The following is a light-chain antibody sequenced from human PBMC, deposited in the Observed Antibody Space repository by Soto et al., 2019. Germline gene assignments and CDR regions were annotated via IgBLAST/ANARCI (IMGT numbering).Light chain of an antibody. Sequence: EVLLTQSPGTLSLSPGERATLSCRASETVGSSYLAWYQQQPGQAPRLLIFDASTRASGIPDRFSGSGSGTEFSLTISRLEPEDSAVYFCHHYGYGADTFGQGTKLEI. CDR2: DAS. CDR3: HHYGYGADT. J-gene: IGKJ2*01. V-gene: IGKV3-20*01. CDR1: ETVGSSY.